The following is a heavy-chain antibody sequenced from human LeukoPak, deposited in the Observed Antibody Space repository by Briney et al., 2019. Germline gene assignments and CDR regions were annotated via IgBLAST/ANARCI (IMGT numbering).Heavy chain of an antibody. CDR3: ARGYTRGRFDY. J-gene: IGHJ4*02. D-gene: IGHD2-2*02. Sequence: SETLSLTCAVYGGSFSGYYWSWIRQPPGKGLEWIGEINHSGSTNYNPSLKSRVTISVDTSKNQFSLKLSSVTAADTAVYYCARGYTRGRFDYWGQGTLVTVSS. V-gene: IGHV4-34*01. CDR1: GGSFSGYY. CDR2: INHSGST.